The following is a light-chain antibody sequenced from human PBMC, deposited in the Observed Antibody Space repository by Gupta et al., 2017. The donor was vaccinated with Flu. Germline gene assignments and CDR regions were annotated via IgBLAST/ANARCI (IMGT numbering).Light chain of an antibody. CDR3: QQYHGWPET. CDR2: DSV. J-gene: IGKJ1*01. Sequence: EILMPQSPATLSVSPGERATLSCRASQTVSSNLAWYQQKPGQAPRLLIYDSVLRATGIPARFSGSGSGTEFTLSISSLQSEDFAVYFCQQYHGWPETFGQGTKVEIK. V-gene: IGKV3-15*01. CDR1: QTVSSN.